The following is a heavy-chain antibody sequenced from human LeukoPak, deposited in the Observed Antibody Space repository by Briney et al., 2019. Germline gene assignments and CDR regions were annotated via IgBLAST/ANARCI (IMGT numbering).Heavy chain of an antibody. J-gene: IGHJ4*02. CDR3: ARGAERWLVPGGSYYFDY. D-gene: IGHD3-16*01. V-gene: IGHV3-7*03. CDR2: IKQDGSEK. CDR1: GFTFSSYW. Sequence: GGSLRLSCAASGFTFSSYWMSWVRQAPGKGLEWVANIKQDGSEKYYVDSVKGRFTISRDNAKNSLYLQMNSLRAEDTAVYYCARGAERWLVPGGSYYFDYWGQGTLVTVSS.